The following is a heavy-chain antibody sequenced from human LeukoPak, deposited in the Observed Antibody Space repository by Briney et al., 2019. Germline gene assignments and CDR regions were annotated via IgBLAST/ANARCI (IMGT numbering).Heavy chain of an antibody. CDR1: GFTFSSYS. Sequence: PGGSLRLSCAASGFTFSSYSMNWVRQAPGKGLEWGSYISSSSSTIYYADSVKGRFTISRDKAKNSLYMQMNSLRADDTDVYYCARVLHYYGDYWGQGTLVTVSS. CDR2: ISSSSSTI. D-gene: IGHD3-10*01. J-gene: IGHJ4*02. V-gene: IGHV3-48*01. CDR3: ARVLHYYGDY.